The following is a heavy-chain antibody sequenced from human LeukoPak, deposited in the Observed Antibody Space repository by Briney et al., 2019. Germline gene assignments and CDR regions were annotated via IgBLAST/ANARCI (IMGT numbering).Heavy chain of an antibody. J-gene: IGHJ4*02. Sequence: PGGSLRLSCAASGFTVSSNYMNWVRQAPGKGLEWVSVIYSGGRTYYADSVKGRFTISRDNSKNTVWLEMNSLRAEDTAIYYCAKGGPTGDLQSPGRDWWGQGALVTVSS. D-gene: IGHD7-27*01. CDR3: AKGGPTGDLQSPGRDW. CDR2: IYSGGRT. V-gene: IGHV3-53*01. CDR1: GFTVSSNY.